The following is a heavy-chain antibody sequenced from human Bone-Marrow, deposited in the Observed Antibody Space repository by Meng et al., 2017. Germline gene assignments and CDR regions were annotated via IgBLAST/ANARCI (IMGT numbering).Heavy chain of an antibody. J-gene: IGHJ4*02. Sequence: GGSLRLSCAASGFTFDDYGMSWVRQAPGKGLEWVSGINWNGGSTGYADSVKGRFTISRDNAKNSLYLQMNSLRAEDTAVYYCAKPFWELLGKYYFDYWGQGTLVTVSS. CDR1: GFTFDDYG. CDR2: INWNGGST. V-gene: IGHV3-20*04. D-gene: IGHD1-26*01. CDR3: AKPFWELLGKYYFDY.